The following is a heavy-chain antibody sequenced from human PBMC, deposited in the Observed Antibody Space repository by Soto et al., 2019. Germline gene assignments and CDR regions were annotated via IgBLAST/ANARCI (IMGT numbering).Heavy chain of an antibody. Sequence: GGSLRLSCAASGFTFSSYAMSWVRQAPGKGLEWVSAISGSGGSTYYADSVKGRFTISRDNSKNTLYLQMNSLRAEDTAVYYCAKDAGGLDYYDSSGYYYDYWGQGTLVTVSS. D-gene: IGHD3-22*01. CDR2: ISGSGGST. V-gene: IGHV3-23*01. CDR3: AKDAGGLDYYDSSGYYYDY. J-gene: IGHJ4*02. CDR1: GFTFSSYA.